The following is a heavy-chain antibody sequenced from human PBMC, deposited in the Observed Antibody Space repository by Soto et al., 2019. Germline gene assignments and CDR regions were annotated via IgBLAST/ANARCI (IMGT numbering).Heavy chain of an antibody. CDR2: INPNSGGT. Sequence: ASVKVSCKASGYTFTGYYMHWVRQAPGQGLEWKGWINPNSGGTNYAQKFQGWVTMTRDTSISTAYMELSSLRSDDTAVYYCARERTYYYDSSGHRPPYYYYYGMDVWGQGTTVTVSS. D-gene: IGHD3-22*01. V-gene: IGHV1-2*04. J-gene: IGHJ6*02. CDR1: GYTFTGYY. CDR3: ARERTYYYDSSGHRPPYYYYYGMDV.